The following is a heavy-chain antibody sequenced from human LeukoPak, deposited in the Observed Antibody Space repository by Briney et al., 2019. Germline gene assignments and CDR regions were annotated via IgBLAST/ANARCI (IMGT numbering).Heavy chain of an antibody. J-gene: IGHJ6*03. Sequence: GGSLRLSCAASGFTVSSNYMSWVRQVPGKGLEWVSVVYSDANTYYAESVKGRFTISRDNSKNTLYLQMNSLRAEDTAVYYCARAYSGSYSNYYYYYMDVWGKGTTVTVSS. D-gene: IGHD1-26*01. V-gene: IGHV3-53*01. CDR2: VYSDANT. CDR3: ARAYSGSYSNYYYYYMDV. CDR1: GFTVSSNY.